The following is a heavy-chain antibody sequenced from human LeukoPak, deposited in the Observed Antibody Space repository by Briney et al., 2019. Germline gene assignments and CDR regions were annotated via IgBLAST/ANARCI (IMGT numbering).Heavy chain of an antibody. V-gene: IGHV4-34*01. CDR1: GGSFSGYY. Sequence: ASETLSLTCAVYGGSFSGYYWSWIRQPPGKGLEWIGEINHSGSTNYNPSLKSRVTISVDTSKNQFSLKLSSVTAADTAVYYCARGATGYSSGWYAYYFDYWGQGTLVTVSS. J-gene: IGHJ4*02. CDR2: INHSGST. D-gene: IGHD6-19*01. CDR3: ARGATGYSSGWYAYYFDY.